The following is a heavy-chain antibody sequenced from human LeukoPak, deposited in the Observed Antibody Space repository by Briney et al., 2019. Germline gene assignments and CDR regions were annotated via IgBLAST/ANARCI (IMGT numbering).Heavy chain of an antibody. Sequence: ASVKVSCKASGGTFSSYAISWVRQAPGQGPEWMGWVNPGTGNTGYAQKFQGRVTITQNNSVTTVYMELSSLTSEDTAVYYCARRGLVAGIYDLVYGFDMWGQGTMVTVSS. D-gene: IGHD3/OR15-3a*01. CDR3: ARRGLVAGIYDLVYGFDM. CDR1: GGTFSSYA. V-gene: IGHV1-8*03. CDR2: VNPGTGNT. J-gene: IGHJ3*02.